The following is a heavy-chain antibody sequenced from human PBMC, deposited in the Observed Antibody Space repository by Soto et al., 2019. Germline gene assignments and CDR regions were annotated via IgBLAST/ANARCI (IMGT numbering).Heavy chain of an antibody. V-gene: IGHV3-23*01. D-gene: IGHD3-9*01. CDR1: GFTFSSYA. J-gene: IGHJ3*02. Sequence: PGGSLRLSCAASGFTFSSYAMSWVRQAPGKGLEWVSAISGSGGSTYYADYVKGRFTISRDNSKNTLYLQMNSLRAEDTAVYYCAKYRVVLRYFDWLPAKNAFDIWGQGTMVTVSS. CDR3: AKYRVVLRYFDWLPAKNAFDI. CDR2: ISGSGGST.